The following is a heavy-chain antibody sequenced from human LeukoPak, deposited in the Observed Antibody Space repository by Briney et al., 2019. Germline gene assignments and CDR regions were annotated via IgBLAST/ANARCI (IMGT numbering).Heavy chain of an antibody. CDR3: ARDDILTGYPTPFDY. D-gene: IGHD3-9*01. Sequence: GGSLRLSCAASGLTFSSYNMNWVRQAPGKGLEWVSYISSSGSTIYYADSVKGRFTISRDNAKNSLYLQMNSLRAEDTALYYCARDDILTGYPTPFDYWGQGTLVTVSS. J-gene: IGHJ4*02. V-gene: IGHV3-48*04. CDR1: GLTFSSYN. CDR2: ISSSGSTI.